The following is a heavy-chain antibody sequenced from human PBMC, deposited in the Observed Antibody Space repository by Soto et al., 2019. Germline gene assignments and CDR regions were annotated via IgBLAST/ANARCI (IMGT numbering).Heavy chain of an antibody. CDR1: GFTFSDYY. D-gene: IGHD2-2*01. Sequence: GGSLRICCAASGFTFSDYYMSWIRQAPGKGLAWVSYISSSGRTIYYAGSVKGRFTISRENAKNSLYLQMNSLRAEDTAVYYCARGGHIVIVQAAIRDVMDVWGRRSAFT. CDR2: ISSSGRTI. CDR3: ARGGHIVIVQAAIRDVMDV. J-gene: IGHJ6*02. V-gene: IGHV3-11*01.